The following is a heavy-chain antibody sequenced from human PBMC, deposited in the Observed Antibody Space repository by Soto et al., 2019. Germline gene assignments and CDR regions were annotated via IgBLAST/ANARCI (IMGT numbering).Heavy chain of an antibody. CDR1: GGTFSSYA. CDR2: IIPIFGTA. J-gene: IGHJ5*02. Sequence: SVKVSCKASGGTFSSYAISWVRQAPGQGLEWMGGIIPIFGTANYAQKFQGRVTITADKSTSTAYMELSSLRSEDTAVYYCALRAYSNGWSRWNWFDPWGQGTLVTVSS. CDR3: ALRAYSNGWSRWNWFDP. V-gene: IGHV1-69*06. D-gene: IGHD6-19*01.